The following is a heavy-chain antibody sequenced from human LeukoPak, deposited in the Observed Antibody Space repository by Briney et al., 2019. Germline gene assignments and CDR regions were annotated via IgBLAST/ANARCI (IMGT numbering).Heavy chain of an antibody. CDR2: ISSSGSGGNT. Sequence: GGSLRLSCAASGVTLSSYAMSWARQAPGKGLEWVSGISSSGSGGNTYYADSVKGRFTISRDNSKNTLYLQMNSLRAEDTAVYYCARAKYGSGSRRRASDYYYYGMDVWGQGTTVTVSS. CDR1: GVTLSSYA. J-gene: IGHJ6*02. D-gene: IGHD3-10*01. CDR3: ARAKYGSGSRRRASDYYYYGMDV. V-gene: IGHV3-23*01.